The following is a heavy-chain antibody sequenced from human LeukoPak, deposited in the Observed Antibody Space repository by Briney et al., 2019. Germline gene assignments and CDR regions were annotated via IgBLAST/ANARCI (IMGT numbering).Heavy chain of an antibody. CDR3: ARHGRAYSSSWYSYYYYYMDV. D-gene: IGHD6-13*01. CDR1: GVSITDNW. CDR2: ILHTGPT. J-gene: IGHJ6*03. V-gene: IGHV4-4*02. Sequence: SETLSLTCAVSGVSITDNWWSWVRQPPGKGLEWIGEILHTGPTNFNPSLKSRVTISMDKSKNQLSLRLNSVTAADTAVYYCARHGRAYSSSWYSYYYYYMDVWGKGTTVTISS.